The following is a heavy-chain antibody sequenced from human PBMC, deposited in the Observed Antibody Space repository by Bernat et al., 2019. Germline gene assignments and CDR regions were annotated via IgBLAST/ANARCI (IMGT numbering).Heavy chain of an antibody. J-gene: IGHJ6*03. D-gene: IGHD2-2*01. Sequence: QVQLVESGGGVVQPGRSLRLSCAASGFTFRSHGMHWVRQAPGKGLEWVAVIWYDGSNKYYADSVRGRFTISRDNSKNTLYLQMNSLRAEDTAVYYCARDQLPLLYYYYYYMDVWGKGTTVTVSS. CDR2: IWYDGSNK. CDR1: GFTFRSHG. V-gene: IGHV3-30*19. CDR3: ARDQLPLLYYYYYYMDV.